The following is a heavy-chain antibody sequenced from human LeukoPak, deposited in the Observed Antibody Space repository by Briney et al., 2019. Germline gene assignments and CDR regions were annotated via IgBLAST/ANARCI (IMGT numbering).Heavy chain of an antibody. J-gene: IGHJ6*02. V-gene: IGHV3-30*18. CDR3: AKERYFGSADYYGMDV. CDR2: ISYDGSNK. D-gene: IGHD3-9*01. Sequence: GGSLRLSCAASGFTFSSYGMHWVRQAPGKGLEWVVVISYDGSNKYYADSVKGRFTISRDNSKNTLYLQMNSLRAEDTAVYYCAKERYFGSADYYGMDVWGQGTTVTVSS. CDR1: GFTFSSYG.